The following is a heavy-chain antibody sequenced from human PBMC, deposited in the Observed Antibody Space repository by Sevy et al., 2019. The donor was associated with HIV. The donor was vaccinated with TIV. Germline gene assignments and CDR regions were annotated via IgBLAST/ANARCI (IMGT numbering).Heavy chain of an antibody. J-gene: IGHJ4*02. CDR3: AHRRMVRGVITAPFDY. D-gene: IGHD3-10*01. CDR2: IYWDDDT. V-gene: IGHV2-5*05. CDR1: GFSLSTSGVG. Sequence: SGPTLVNPTQTLTLTCTFSGFSLSTSGVGVGWIRQPPGKALEWLALIYWDDDTRYGPSLKSRLNITKDTSTNQVVLTMTNMDPVDTATYFCAHRRMVRGVITAPFDYWGQGTLVTVSS.